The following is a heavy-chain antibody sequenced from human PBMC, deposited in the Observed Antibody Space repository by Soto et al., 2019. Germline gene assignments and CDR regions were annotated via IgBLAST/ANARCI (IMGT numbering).Heavy chain of an antibody. Sequence: PSETLSLTCTVSGVSISSYYWSWIRQPPGKGLEWIGYIYYSGSTNYNPSLKSRVTISVDTSKNQFSLKLSSVTAADTAVYYCAVAATTYYFDYWGQGTLVTVSS. D-gene: IGHD2-15*01. CDR1: GVSISSYY. CDR2: IYYSGST. V-gene: IGHV4-59*01. J-gene: IGHJ4*02. CDR3: AVAATTYYFDY.